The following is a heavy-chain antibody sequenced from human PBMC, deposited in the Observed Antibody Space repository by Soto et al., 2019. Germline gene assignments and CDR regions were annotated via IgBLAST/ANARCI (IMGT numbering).Heavy chain of an antibody. CDR3: ARWWYYYDSSGYYGY. V-gene: IGHV3-11*03. D-gene: IGHD3-22*01. CDR2: ISSSSSYI. CDR1: GFTFSDYY. J-gene: IGHJ4*02. Sequence: PGGSLRLSCAASGFTFSDYYMIWIRQAPGKGLEWVSSISSSSSYINYADSVKGRFTISRDNAKNSLYLQMNSLRAEDTAVYYCARWWYYYDSSGYYGYWGQGTLVTVSS.